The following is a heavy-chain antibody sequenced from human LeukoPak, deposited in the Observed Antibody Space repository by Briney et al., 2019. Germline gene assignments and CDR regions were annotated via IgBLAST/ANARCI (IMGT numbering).Heavy chain of an antibody. J-gene: IGHJ5*02. CDR1: GYTFTSYY. Sequence: ASVKVSCKASGYTFTSYYMHWVRQAPGQGLEWMGIINPSGGSTSYAQKFQGRVTMTRDTSISTAYMELSRLRSDDTAVYYCARDLVKRGYSYGSNWFDPWGQGTLVTVSS. CDR2: INPSGGST. CDR3: ARDLVKRGYSYGSNWFDP. V-gene: IGHV1-46*01. D-gene: IGHD5-18*01.